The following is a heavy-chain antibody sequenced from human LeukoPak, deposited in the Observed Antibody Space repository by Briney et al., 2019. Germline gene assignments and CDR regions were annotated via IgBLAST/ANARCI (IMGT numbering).Heavy chain of an antibody. CDR2: ISGSGGST. J-gene: IGHJ4*02. V-gene: IGHV3-23*01. CDR1: GFTFSSYA. CDR3: AKDVVRGVIIKSHFDY. Sequence: PGGSLRLSCAASGFTFSSYAMSWVRQAPGKGLEWVSAISGSGGSTYYADPVKGRFTISRDNSKNTLYLQMNSLRAEDTAVYYCAKDVVRGVIIKSHFDYWGQGTLVTVSS. D-gene: IGHD3-10*01.